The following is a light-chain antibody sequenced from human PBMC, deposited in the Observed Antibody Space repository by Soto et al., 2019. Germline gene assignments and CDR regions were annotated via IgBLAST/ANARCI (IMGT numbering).Light chain of an antibody. J-gene: IGLJ1*01. CDR2: ANN. CDR1: SSGIGAPFD. CDR3: QSYDSSLGGSV. V-gene: IGLV1-40*01. Sequence: QSVLTQPPSVSGAPGQRVTISCTGSSSGIGAPFDVHWYQQLPGTAPQLLIYANNNRPSGVPDRFSGSKSGTSASLAIAGLQAEDEADYYCQSYDSSLGGSVFGTGTKVTVL.